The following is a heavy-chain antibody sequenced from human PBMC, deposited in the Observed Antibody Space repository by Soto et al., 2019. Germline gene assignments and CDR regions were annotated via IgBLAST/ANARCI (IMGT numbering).Heavy chain of an antibody. Sequence: GGCMRLACTACGVTLLDYAMSGLRQDTGKGLEWVGFIRSKAYGGTTEYAASVKGRFTISRDDSKSIAYLQMNSLKTEDTAVYYCTRDSDVPLGYCSSTSCHTDYYYYGMDVWGQGTTVTVSS. J-gene: IGHJ6*02. CDR1: GVTLLDYA. D-gene: IGHD2-2*01. V-gene: IGHV3-49*03. CDR2: IRSKAYGGTT. CDR3: TRDSDVPLGYCSSTSCHTDYYYYGMDV.